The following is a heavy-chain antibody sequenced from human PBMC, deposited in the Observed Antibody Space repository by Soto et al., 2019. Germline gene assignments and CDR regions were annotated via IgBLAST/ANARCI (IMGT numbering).Heavy chain of an antibody. V-gene: IGHV3-74*01. CDR1: GFDFNIYW. Sequence: VQLVESGGGLVQPGGSLRLSCATSGFDFNIYWMHWARQVPGKGLVWLSRINQDGTSAGYADSVRGRFTISRDNAKKSVYLQMNSLRVEDTEVYYCVEEGGAGTGYWGQGTLVTVSS. J-gene: IGHJ4*02. CDR2: INQDGTSA. CDR3: VEEGGAGTGY. D-gene: IGHD1-1*01.